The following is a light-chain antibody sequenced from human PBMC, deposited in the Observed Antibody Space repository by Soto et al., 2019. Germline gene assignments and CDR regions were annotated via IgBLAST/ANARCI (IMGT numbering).Light chain of an antibody. V-gene: IGLV2-8*01. Sequence: QSALTQPPSASGSPGQSVTISYTGTSSDVGTHGYLSWYQQHAEKAPQLMIYDVTQRPSGVPDRFSGSKAANTASLTVSGLQAEDEADYYCMCYAGGNNWVFGGGTKVTVL. CDR3: MCYAGGNNWV. CDR2: DVT. CDR1: SSDVGTHGY. J-gene: IGLJ3*02.